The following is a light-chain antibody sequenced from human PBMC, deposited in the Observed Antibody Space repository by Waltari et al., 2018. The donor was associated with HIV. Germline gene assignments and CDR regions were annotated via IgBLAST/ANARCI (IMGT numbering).Light chain of an antibody. J-gene: IGKJ4*01. CDR2: LGS. Sequence: DIVMTQSPLSLPVTPGEPASISCRSSQSLLHSNGDNYLYWYLQKPGQSPQLLVYLGSNRASGVPDRFSGSGSGTDFTLKISRVEAEDVGVYYCMQALQTPTFGGGTKVEIK. V-gene: IGKV2-28*01. CDR1: QSLLHSNGDNY. CDR3: MQALQTPT.